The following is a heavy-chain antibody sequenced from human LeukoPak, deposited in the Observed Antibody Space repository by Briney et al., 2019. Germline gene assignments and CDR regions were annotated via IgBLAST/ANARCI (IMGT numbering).Heavy chain of an antibody. CDR2: ISYDGSNK. CDR3: AKGRNYYDSSGYYY. Sequence: GRSLRLSCAASGFTFSSYAMHWVRQAPGKGLEWVAVISYDGSNKYYADSVKGRFTISRDNAKNSLYLQMNSLRAEDTALYYCAKGRNYYDSSGYYYWGQGTLVTVSS. V-gene: IGHV3-30*04. J-gene: IGHJ4*02. D-gene: IGHD3-22*01. CDR1: GFTFSSYA.